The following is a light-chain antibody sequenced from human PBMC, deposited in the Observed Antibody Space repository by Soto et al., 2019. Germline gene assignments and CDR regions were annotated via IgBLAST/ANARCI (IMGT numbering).Light chain of an antibody. CDR2: DAS. J-gene: IGKJ1*01. V-gene: IGKV1-8*01. Sequence: AIRMTPSPSSLSASTGDRVTITCRASQGISSYLAWYQQKPGKAPKLLIYDASTLESGVPSRFSGSGYGTDFTLTISSLQPEDFATYYCQQFDSNPPWTFGQGTKVDIK. CDR3: QQFDSNPPWT. CDR1: QGISSY.